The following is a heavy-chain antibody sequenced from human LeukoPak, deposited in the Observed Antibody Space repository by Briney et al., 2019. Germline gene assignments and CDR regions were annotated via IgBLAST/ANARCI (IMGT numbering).Heavy chain of an antibody. CDR3: AKVASANTMVRGVIIRNAFDI. V-gene: IGHV3-23*01. CDR1: GFTFSSYG. J-gene: IGHJ3*02. CDR2: ISGSGGST. D-gene: IGHD3-10*01. Sequence: GGTLRLSCAASGFTFSSYGMSWVRQAPGKGLEWVSAISGSGGSTYYADSVKGRFTISRDNSKNTLYLQMNSLRAEDTAVYYCAKVASANTMVRGVIIRNAFDIWGQGTMVTVSS.